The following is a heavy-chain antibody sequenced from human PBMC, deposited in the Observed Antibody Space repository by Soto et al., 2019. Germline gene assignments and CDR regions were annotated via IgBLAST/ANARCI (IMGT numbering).Heavy chain of an antibody. Sequence: QVQLQESGPGLVKPSGTLSLTCAVSGGSISSSNWWSWVRQPPGKGLEWIGEIYHSGSTNYNPSHTSRVTISVDKSKNQFSLKLSSGTAADTAVYYCARGAEVELWPPRTVYFDYWGQGTLVTVSS. D-gene: IGHD5-18*01. CDR2: IYHSGST. J-gene: IGHJ4*02. V-gene: IGHV4-4*02. CDR3: ARGAEVELWPPRTVYFDY. CDR1: GGSISSSNW.